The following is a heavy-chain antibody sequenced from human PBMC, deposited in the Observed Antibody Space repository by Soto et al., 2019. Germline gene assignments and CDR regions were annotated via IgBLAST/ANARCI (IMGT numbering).Heavy chain of an antibody. V-gene: IGHV3-23*01. CDR3: AKDSSGWTNYYYGMDV. J-gene: IGHJ6*02. D-gene: IGHD6-19*01. Sequence: PGGSLRLSCAASGFTFSSYSMNWVRQAPGKWLDWVSAISGSGGSTYYADSVKGRFTISRDNSKNTLYLQMNSLRAEDTAVYYCAKDSSGWTNYYYGMDVWGQGTTVTVSS. CDR2: ISGSGGST. CDR1: GFTFSSYS.